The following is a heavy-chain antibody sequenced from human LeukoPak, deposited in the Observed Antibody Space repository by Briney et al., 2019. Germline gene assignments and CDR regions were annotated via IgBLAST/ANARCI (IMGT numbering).Heavy chain of an antibody. Sequence: ASVTVSCKASGYTFNGYYMHWVRQAPGQGLEWMGWINPNSGGTNYAQKLQGRVTMTRDAAISTAYMELSRLRSDDTAVYYCARDGRDYYDSSRAFDIWGQGTMVTVSS. D-gene: IGHD3-22*01. V-gene: IGHV1-2*02. CDR1: GYTFNGYY. J-gene: IGHJ3*02. CDR2: INPNSGGT. CDR3: ARDGRDYYDSSRAFDI.